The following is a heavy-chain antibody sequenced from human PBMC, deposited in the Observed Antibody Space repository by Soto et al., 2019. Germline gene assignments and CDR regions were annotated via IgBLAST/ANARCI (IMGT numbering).Heavy chain of an antibody. Sequence: PGGSLRLSCAASGFTFSSYGMHWVRQAPGKGLEWVAVISYDGSNKYYADSVKGRFTISRDNSKNTLYLQMNSLRAEDTAVYYCAKDLRRGYSYGAGLDYWGQGPLVTVSS. CDR1: GFTFSSYG. CDR2: ISYDGSNK. J-gene: IGHJ4*02. D-gene: IGHD5-18*01. CDR3: AKDLRRGYSYGAGLDY. V-gene: IGHV3-30*18.